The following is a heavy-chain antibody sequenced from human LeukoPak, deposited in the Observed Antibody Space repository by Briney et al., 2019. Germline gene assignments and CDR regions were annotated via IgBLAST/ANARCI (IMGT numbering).Heavy chain of an antibody. CDR3: ARDPSARTAREPVYFDY. Sequence: ASVKVSCKASGYTFTSYGISWVRQAPGQGLEWMGWISAYNGNTNYAQKLQGGVTMTTDTSTSTAYMKLRSLRSDDTAVYYCARDPSARTAREPVYFDYWGQGTLVTVSS. CDR1: GYTFTSYG. CDR2: ISAYNGNT. J-gene: IGHJ4*02. V-gene: IGHV1-18*01. D-gene: IGHD1-14*01.